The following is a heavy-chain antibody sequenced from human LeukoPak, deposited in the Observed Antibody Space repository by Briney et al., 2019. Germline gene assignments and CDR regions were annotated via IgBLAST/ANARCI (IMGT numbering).Heavy chain of an antibody. CDR2: IIPIHGIA. J-gene: IGHJ4*02. D-gene: IGHD1-26*01. Sequence: SVKVSCKASGGTFSSYTISWVRQAAGQGLEWMGRIIPIHGIANYAQKFQGRVTITADKSTSTAYMELSSLRSEDTAVYYCARDPAGAAGETLFDYWGQGTLVTVSS. CDR1: GGTFSSYT. CDR3: ARDPAGAAGETLFDY. V-gene: IGHV1-69*04.